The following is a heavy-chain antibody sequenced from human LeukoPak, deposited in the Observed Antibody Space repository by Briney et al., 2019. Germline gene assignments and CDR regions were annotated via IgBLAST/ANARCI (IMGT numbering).Heavy chain of an antibody. CDR1: GFTFSSQD. V-gene: IGHV3-23*01. D-gene: IGHD4-11*01. CDR2: ISESGGST. CDR3: AKDLGYSNYGIDY. J-gene: IGHJ4*02. Sequence: GGSLRLSCAASGFTFSSQDMSWVRQAPGKGLEWVSGISESGGSTYYADPVKGRFTISRDNSENMLYLQMNSLRAEDTAVYYCAKDLGYSNYGIDYWGQGTLVTSPQ.